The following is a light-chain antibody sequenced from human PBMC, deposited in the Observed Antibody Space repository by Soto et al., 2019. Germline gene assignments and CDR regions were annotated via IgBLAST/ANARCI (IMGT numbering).Light chain of an antibody. Sequence: EIVLTQSPATLSLSPGERATLSCRASQSVSRYLAWYQQKPGQAPRLLIYDASNRATGIPARFSGSGSGTDFTLTIRSLQPEDFATYYCQQSNTMPLTFGGGTKVEIK. V-gene: IGKV3-11*01. CDR1: QSVSRY. J-gene: IGKJ4*01. CDR2: DAS. CDR3: QQSNTMPLT.